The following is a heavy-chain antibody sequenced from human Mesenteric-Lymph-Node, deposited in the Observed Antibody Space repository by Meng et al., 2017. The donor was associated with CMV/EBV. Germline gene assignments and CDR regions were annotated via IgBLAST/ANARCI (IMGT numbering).Heavy chain of an antibody. J-gene: IGHJ3*01. CDR3: ARVGHYYDSSGYYHPGAFDV. D-gene: IGHD3-22*01. CDR1: GFTFSNYW. V-gene: IGHV3-74*01. Sequence: GSLRLSCAASGFTFSNYWMHWVRQAPGKGLVWVSRINSDGSRTNYADSVKGRFTVSRDNAKNTLYLQMNSLRADDTAVYYCARVGHYYDSSGYYHPGAFDVWGQGTMVTVSS. CDR2: INSDGSRT.